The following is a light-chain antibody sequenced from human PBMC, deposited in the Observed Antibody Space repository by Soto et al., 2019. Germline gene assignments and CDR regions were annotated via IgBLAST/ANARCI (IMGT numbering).Light chain of an antibody. V-gene: IGLV2-14*02. Sequence: QSVLTQPASVSGSPGQSITISCTGTSGDVGNYNLVSWYQQHPGKAPKLMIYEGNNRPTGVSNRFSGSKSGHTASLTISGLQSEDEADYFCTSYTSSSTLDVFGTGTKVTVL. CDR2: EGN. J-gene: IGLJ1*01. CDR1: SGDVGNYNL. CDR3: TSYTSSSTLDV.